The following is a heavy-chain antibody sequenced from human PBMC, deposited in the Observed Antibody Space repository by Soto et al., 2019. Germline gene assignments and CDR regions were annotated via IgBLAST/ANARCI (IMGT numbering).Heavy chain of an antibody. V-gene: IGHV3-23*01. CDR3: AKGRSKYIPQLDY. J-gene: IGHJ4*02. Sequence: GGSLRLSCGASGFTFSSYVMSWVRQAPGKGLEWVSSISGSGGSTNYADSVKGRFTISRDNSKNTLYLQMNSLRAEDTAIYYCAKGRSKYIPQLDYWGQGTLVTVSS. D-gene: IGHD2-21*01. CDR2: ISGSGGST. CDR1: GFTFSSYV.